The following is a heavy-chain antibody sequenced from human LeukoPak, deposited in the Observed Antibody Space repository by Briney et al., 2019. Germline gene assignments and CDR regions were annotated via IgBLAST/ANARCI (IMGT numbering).Heavy chain of an antibody. CDR3: ARRGFVAGTDY. CDR1: GNTFTIYW. D-gene: IGHD6-19*01. V-gene: IGHV5-51*01. J-gene: IGHJ4*02. Sequence: GESLKISCKDSGNTFTIYWIGWVRQMPGKGLEWMGIINPGDSDTRYSPSFKGQVTISADKSISTAYLQWSSLKASDTAMYYCARRGFVAGTDYWGQGTLVTVSS. CDR2: INPGDSDT.